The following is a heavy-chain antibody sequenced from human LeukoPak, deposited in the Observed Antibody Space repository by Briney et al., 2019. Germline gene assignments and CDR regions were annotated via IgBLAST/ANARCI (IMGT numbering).Heavy chain of an antibody. CDR3: AGVTPYYYGMDV. J-gene: IGHJ6*02. CDR1: GGSFSGYY. D-gene: IGHD4-23*01. V-gene: IGHV4-34*01. CDR2: INHSGST. Sequence: SETLSLTCAVYGGSFSGYYWSWIRQPPGKGLEWIGEINHSGSTNYNPSLKSRVTISVDTSKNQFSLKLSSVTAADTAVYYCAGVTPYYYGMDVWGQGTTVTVSS.